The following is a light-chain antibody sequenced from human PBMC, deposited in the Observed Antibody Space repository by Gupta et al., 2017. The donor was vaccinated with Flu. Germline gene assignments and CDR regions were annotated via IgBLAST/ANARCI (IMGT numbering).Light chain of an antibody. CDR1: RDISNW. V-gene: IGKV1-12*01. J-gene: IGKJ3*01. CDR2: AAS. Sequence: DIQMTQSESSVSDSVGDRVTIPCRASRDISNWLVWYQQKPGNAPKLLIYAASKLESWVPSRFSGSGSGTDFTLTINSLQPEDFATYYCQQANSFPFTFGHGTKVDIK. CDR3: QQANSFPFT.